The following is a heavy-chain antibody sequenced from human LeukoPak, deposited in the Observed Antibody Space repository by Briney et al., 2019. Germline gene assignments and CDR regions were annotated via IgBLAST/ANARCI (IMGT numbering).Heavy chain of an antibody. CDR3: ARSDHGDVPPIDY. D-gene: IGHD4-17*01. CDR1: GGSISSSSYY. Sequence: PSETLSLTCTVSGGSISSSSYYWGWIRQPPGKGLEWIGSIYYSGSTYYNPSLKSRVTISVDTSKNQFSLKLSSVTAADTAVYYCARSDHGDVPPIDYWGQGTLVTVSS. V-gene: IGHV4-39*07. CDR2: IYYSGST. J-gene: IGHJ4*02.